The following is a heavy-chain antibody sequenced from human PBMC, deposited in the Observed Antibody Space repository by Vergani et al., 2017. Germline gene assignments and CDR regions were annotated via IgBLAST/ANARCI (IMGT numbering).Heavy chain of an antibody. CDR2: INTNTGNP. D-gene: IGHD5-12*01. CDR1: GYTFTSYA. CDR3: ARDREGWLRRFPYYFDY. J-gene: IGHJ4*02. V-gene: IGHV7-4-1*02. Sequence: QVQLVQSGSALKKPGASVKVSCTASGYTFTSYAMNWVRQAPGQGLEWMGWINTNTGNPTYAQGFTGRFVFSLDTSVSTAYLQISSLKAEDTAVYYCARDREGWLRRFPYYFDYWGQGTLVTVSS.